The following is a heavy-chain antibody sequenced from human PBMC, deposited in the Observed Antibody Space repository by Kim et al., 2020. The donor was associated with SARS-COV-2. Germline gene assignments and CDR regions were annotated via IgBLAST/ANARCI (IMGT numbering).Heavy chain of an antibody. CDR2: IYYSGST. Sequence: SETLSLTCTVSGGSISSYYCSWIRQPPGKGLEWIGYIYYSGSTNYNPSLKSRVTISVDTSKNQFSLKLSSVTAADTAVYYCARVGLGGSGSYYAFDIWGQGTMVTVSS. CDR1: GGSISSYY. D-gene: IGHD3-10*01. V-gene: IGHV4-59*01. CDR3: ARVGLGGSGSYYAFDI. J-gene: IGHJ3*02.